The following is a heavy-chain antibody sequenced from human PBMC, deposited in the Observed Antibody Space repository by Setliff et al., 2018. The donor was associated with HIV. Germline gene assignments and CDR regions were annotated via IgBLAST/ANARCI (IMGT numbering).Heavy chain of an antibody. Sequence: ASVKVSCKASGYTFTSFAIHWVRQAPGHGLEWMGWINAGNGDTEYSQKFQGRVTIDRDTSATTAYMELRSLRSEDTAVYYCARDGWELDRGRADYFDYWGQRALVTVSS. CDR3: ARDGWELDRGRADYFDY. J-gene: IGHJ4*02. V-gene: IGHV1-3*01. CDR2: INAGNGDT. CDR1: GYTFTSFA. D-gene: IGHD3-10*01.